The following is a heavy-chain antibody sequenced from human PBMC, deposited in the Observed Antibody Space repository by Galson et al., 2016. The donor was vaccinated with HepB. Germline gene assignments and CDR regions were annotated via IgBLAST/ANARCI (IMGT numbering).Heavy chain of an antibody. J-gene: IGHJ5*01. CDR1: GFTFSNYG. V-gene: IGHV3-33*05. CDR3: VRSFRSAGDRYFFDS. CDR2: ISYDGSNK. D-gene: IGHD3-10*01. Sequence: SLRLSCAASGFTFSNYGMHWVHQAPGKGLEWVTLISYDGSNKDYADSVKGRFTISRDNSNNTLYLQMNSLRAEDTAVYYCVRSFRSAGDRYFFDSWGQGTLMTVSS.